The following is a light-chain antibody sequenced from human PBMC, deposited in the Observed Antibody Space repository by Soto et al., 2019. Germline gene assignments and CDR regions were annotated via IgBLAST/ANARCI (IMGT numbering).Light chain of an antibody. CDR3: QQYGNSGVT. J-gene: IGKJ3*01. CDR1: QNINRY. V-gene: IGKV1-39*01. Sequence: DIQMTQSPSSLSASVGDRVIITCRASQNINRYLNWYQQKPGKAPKLLIYAASTLQSGVPSRFSGSGSGTDFTLTISRLEPEDFAVYYCQQYGNSGVTFGPGTKVDIK. CDR2: AAS.